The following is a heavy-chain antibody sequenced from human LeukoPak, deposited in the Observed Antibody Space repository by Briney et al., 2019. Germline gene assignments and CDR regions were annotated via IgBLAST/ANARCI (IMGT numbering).Heavy chain of an antibody. J-gene: IGHJ4*02. V-gene: IGHV3-33*06. CDR2: IWYDGSNK. Sequence: GGSLRLSCAASGLTFSSYGMHWVRQAPGKGLEWVAVIWYDGSNKYYADSVKGRFTISRDNSKNTLYLQMNSLRAEDTAVYYCAKESGYERDFDYWGQGTLVTVSS. D-gene: IGHD3-3*01. CDR3: AKESGYERDFDY. CDR1: GLTFSSYG.